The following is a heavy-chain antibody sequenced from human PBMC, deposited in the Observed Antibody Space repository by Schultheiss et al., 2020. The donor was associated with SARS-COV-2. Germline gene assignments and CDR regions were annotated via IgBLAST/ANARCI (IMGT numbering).Heavy chain of an antibody. Sequence: GGSLRLSCAASGFTFSSYPMSWVRQAPGKGLEWVAVISYDGSNKYYADSVKGRFTISRDNSKNTLYLQMNSLRAEDTAVYYCARFTDSYPFDYWGQGTMVTVSS. J-gene: IGHJ4*02. CDR2: ISYDGSNK. CDR3: ARFTDSYPFDY. V-gene: IGHV3-30*14. D-gene: IGHD5-18*01. CDR1: GFTFSSYP.